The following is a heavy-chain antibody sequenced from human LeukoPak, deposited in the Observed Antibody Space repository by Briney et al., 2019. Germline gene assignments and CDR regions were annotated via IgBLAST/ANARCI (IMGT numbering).Heavy chain of an antibody. CDR2: ISSSSSI. CDR3: ARGRSGSYFDY. Sequence: GGSLRLSCAASGFTFSSYPMNWVRQAPGKGLEWVSYISSSSSIYYADSVKGRFTISRDNAKNSLYLQMNSLRDEDTAVYYCARGRSGSYFDYWGQGTLVTVSS. D-gene: IGHD1-26*01. J-gene: IGHJ4*02. CDR1: GFTFSSYP. V-gene: IGHV3-48*02.